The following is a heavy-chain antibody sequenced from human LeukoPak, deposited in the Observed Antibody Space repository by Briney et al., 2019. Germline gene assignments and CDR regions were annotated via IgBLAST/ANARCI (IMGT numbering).Heavy chain of an antibody. CDR2: IGTAGDT. D-gene: IGHD3-22*01. Sequence: GGSLRLSCAASGFTFTNYGMHWVRHAIGKGLEWVSGIGTAGDTYYPGSVKGRFTISRENAKNSMYLQMNSLRAEDTAVYYCARGLHFRVYDSSDYYPYWGQGTLVTVSS. J-gene: IGHJ4*02. CDR3: ARGLHFRVYDSSDYYPY. CDR1: GFTFTNYG. V-gene: IGHV3-13*01.